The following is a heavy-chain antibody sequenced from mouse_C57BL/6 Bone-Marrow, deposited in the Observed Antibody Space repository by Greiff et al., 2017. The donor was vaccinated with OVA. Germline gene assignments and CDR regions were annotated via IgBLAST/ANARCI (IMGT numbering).Heavy chain of an antibody. J-gene: IGHJ1*03. D-gene: IGHD1-1*01. V-gene: IGHV1-55*01. CDR2: IYPGSGST. Sequence: QIQLQQPGAELVKPGASVKMSCKASGYTFTSYWITWVKQRPGQGLEWIGDIYPGSGSTNYNEKFKSKATLTVDTSSSTAYMQLSSLTSEDSAVYYCARETCRITTVVATDWYFDVWGTGTTGTVSS. CDR1: GYTFTSYW. CDR3: ARETCRITTVVATDWYFDV.